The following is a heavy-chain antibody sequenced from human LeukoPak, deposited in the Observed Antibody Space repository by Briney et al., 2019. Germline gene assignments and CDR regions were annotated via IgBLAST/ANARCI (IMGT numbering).Heavy chain of an antibody. D-gene: IGHD2-15*01. CDR2: ISYDGSNK. CDR1: GFTFSSYG. V-gene: IGHV3-30*03. Sequence: PGGSLRLSCAASGFTFSSYGMHWVRQAPGKGLEWVAVISYDGSNKYYADSVKGRFTISRDNSKNTLYLQMNGLRAEDTAVYYCAGRDIVAPYYYYGMDVWGQGTTVTVSS. J-gene: IGHJ6*02. CDR3: AGRDIVAPYYYYGMDV.